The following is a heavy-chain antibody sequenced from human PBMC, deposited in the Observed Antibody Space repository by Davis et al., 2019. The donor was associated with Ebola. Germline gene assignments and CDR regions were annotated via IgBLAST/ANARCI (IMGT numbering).Heavy chain of an antibody. CDR2: IYPGDSDT. V-gene: IGHV5-51*01. Sequence: GESLKISCQGSGYSFSNYWVGWVRQMPGKGLEWMGIIYPGDSDTRYSPSFQGQVTISADKSISTAYLQWNSLEASDTALYYCARGYWHFDLWGRGTLVTVSS. J-gene: IGHJ2*01. CDR3: ARGYWHFDL. CDR1: GYSFSNYW.